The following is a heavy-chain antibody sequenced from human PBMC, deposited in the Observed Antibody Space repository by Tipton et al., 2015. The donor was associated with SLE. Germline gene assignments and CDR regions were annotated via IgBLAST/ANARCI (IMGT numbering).Heavy chain of an antibody. D-gene: IGHD2/OR15-2a*01. Sequence: SLRLSCAASGFTFNNYAMSWVRQAPGKGLEWVSSISNSYTYYADSVRGRFTISRDTSKNTLYLQMDSLRAGDTAVYYCARDSGVYALYWYFDLWGRGTLVSVSS. J-gene: IGHJ2*01. CDR2: ISNSYT. CDR1: GFTFNNYA. V-gene: IGHV3-23*01. CDR3: ARDSGVYALYWYFDL.